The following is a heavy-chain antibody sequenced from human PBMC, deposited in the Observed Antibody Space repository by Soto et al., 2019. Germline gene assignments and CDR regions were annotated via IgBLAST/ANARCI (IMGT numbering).Heavy chain of an antibody. CDR1: GYTFTGYY. CDR3: ARVPYYILSNGGMDV. D-gene: IGHD3-9*01. V-gene: IGHV1-2*04. CDR2: INPNSGGT. Sequence: ASVKVSCTASGYTFTGYYMHWVRQAPGQGLEWMGWINPNSGGTNYAQKFQGWVTMTRDTSISTAYMELSRLRSDDTAVYYCARVPYYILSNGGMDVWGQGTTVTVSS. J-gene: IGHJ6*02.